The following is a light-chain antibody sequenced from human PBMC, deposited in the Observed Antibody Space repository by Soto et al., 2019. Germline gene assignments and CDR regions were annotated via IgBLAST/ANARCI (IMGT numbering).Light chain of an antibody. CDR3: AAWDDSLNGVL. CDR1: SSNIGSKT. V-gene: IGLV1-44*01. CDR2: NNN. J-gene: IGLJ2*01. Sequence: QSVLTQPPSASGTPGQRVTISCSGGSSNIGSKTVNWYQQLPGTAPKLLIYNNNQRPPGVPARFSGSKSGTSASLAISGLQSEDEADYYCAAWDDSLNGVLFGGGTKLTVL.